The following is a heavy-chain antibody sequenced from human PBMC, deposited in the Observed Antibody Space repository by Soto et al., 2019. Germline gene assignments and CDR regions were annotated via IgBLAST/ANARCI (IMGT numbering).Heavy chain of an antibody. D-gene: IGHD6-13*01. V-gene: IGHV3-48*01. CDR1: GFTFSSYS. CDR2: LSSSSSTL. CDR3: ARHPERIAEIGWFDP. J-gene: IGHJ5*02. Sequence: EVQLVESGGGLVQPGGSLRLSCAASGFTFSSYSMNWVRQAPGKGLEWVSYLSSSSSTLYYADSVKGRFTISRDNAKNSLYLQMNSLRAEYTAVYYCARHPERIAEIGWFDPWGQGTLVTVSS.